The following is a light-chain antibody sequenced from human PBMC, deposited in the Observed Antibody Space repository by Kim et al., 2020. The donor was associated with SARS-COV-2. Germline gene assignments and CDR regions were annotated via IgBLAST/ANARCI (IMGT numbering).Light chain of an antibody. CDR3: SSYTSSSPLYV. V-gene: IGLV2-14*01. Sequence: QSVLTQPASVSGSPGQSITISCTGTSSDVGGYNYVSWYQQHPGKAPKLMIYDVSKRPSGVSNRFSGSKSGNTASLTISGLQAGDEADYYCSSYTSSSPLYVFGTGTKVTVL. J-gene: IGLJ1*01. CDR1: SSDVGGYNY. CDR2: DVS.